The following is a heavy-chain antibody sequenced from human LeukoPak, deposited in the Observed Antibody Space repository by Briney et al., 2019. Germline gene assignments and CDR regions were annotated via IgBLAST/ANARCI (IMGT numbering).Heavy chain of an antibody. CDR3: AKDSVVVAATTKIFDY. CDR1: GFTFSSYA. J-gene: IGHJ4*02. V-gene: IGHV3-23*01. CDR2: ISGSGGST. Sequence: GGSLRLSCAASGFTFSSYAMSWVRQAPGKGLEWVSAISGSGGSTYYADSVKGRFTISRDNSKNTLYLQMNSLRAEDTAVYYCAKDSVVVAATTKIFDYWGQGTLVTVS. D-gene: IGHD2-15*01.